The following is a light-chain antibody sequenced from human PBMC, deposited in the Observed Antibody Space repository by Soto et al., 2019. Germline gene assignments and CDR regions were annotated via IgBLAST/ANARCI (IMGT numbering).Light chain of an antibody. J-gene: IGKJ1*01. CDR2: EAS. V-gene: IGKV3-20*01. CDR1: QSVSSSS. CDR3: KKYRT. Sequence: EIVLTQSPGTLSLSPGERATLSCRASQSVSSSSLAWYQQNPGQAPRLLIYEASSRATGIPDRFSGSGSGTDLSLTISRLEHEAFAVAYVKKYRTFGQGTNVDI.